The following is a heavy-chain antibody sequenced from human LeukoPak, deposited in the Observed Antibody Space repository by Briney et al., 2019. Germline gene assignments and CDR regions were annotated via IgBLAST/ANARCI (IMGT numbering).Heavy chain of an antibody. J-gene: IGHJ4*02. D-gene: IGHD1-1*01. V-gene: IGHV1-8*01. CDR1: GYTFTSYD. CDR3: ARGRGYNWNDWSPRYDY. Sequence: ASVRVSCKASGYTFTSYDINWVRQATGQGPEWMGWMNPNSGNTGYAQKFQGRVTMTRNTSISTAYMELSSLRSEDTAVYYCARGRGYNWNDWSPRYDYWGQGTLVTVSS. CDR2: MNPNSGNT.